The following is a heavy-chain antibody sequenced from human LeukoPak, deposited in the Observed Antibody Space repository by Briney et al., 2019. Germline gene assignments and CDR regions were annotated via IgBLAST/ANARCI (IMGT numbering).Heavy chain of an antibody. Sequence: ASVKVSCKASGYTFTGYYMHWVRQAPGQGLEWMGWINPNSGGTNYAQKFQGRVTMTRDASTSTAYMELSRLRSDDTAVYYCARYDYSNLVMAEYFQHWGQGTLVTVSS. CDR1: GYTFTGYY. D-gene: IGHD4-11*01. CDR3: ARYDYSNLVMAEYFQH. V-gene: IGHV1-2*02. CDR2: INPNSGGT. J-gene: IGHJ1*01.